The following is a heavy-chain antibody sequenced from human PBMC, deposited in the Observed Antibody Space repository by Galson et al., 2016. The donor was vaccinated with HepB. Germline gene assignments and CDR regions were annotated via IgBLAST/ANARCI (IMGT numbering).Heavy chain of an antibody. CDR1: GYTFTNYG. CDR2: ISAYSGRI. J-gene: IGHJ4*02. D-gene: IGHD2-21*01. V-gene: IGHV1-18*04. CDR3: ARWDGGCGGYCYIYDY. Sequence: SVKVSCKASGYTFTNYGFAWVRQAPGQGLEWMGWISAYSGRINSAQNFQGRVTMTTDASTSTAYMELRSLRSDDTAIYYCARWDGGCGGYCYIYDYWGQGTLVTVSS.